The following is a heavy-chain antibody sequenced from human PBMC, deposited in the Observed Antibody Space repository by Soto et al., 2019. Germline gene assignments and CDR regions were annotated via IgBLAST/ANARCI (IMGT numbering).Heavy chain of an antibody. Sequence: PGESLKISCKGSGYSFTKYWIGWVRQMPGKGLEWIGIINPGDSSIRYSPSFQGQVTISADKSISTAYLQWSSLKASDTAMFYCARHPGDYGVSWFDSWGQGTLVTVSS. CDR2: INPGDSSI. J-gene: IGHJ5*01. D-gene: IGHD4-17*01. CDR3: ARHPGDYGVSWFDS. V-gene: IGHV5-51*01. CDR1: GYSFTKYW.